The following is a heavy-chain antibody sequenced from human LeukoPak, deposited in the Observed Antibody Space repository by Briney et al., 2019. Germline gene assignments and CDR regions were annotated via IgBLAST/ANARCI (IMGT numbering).Heavy chain of an antibody. V-gene: IGHV3-74*01. CDR2: INSDGSST. D-gene: IGHD5-24*01. CDR1: GFTFSSYW. CDR3: ARDPGRRDGYKGGFDY. J-gene: IGHJ4*02. Sequence: TGGSLRLCCAASGFTFSSYWMHWVRQAPGKGLVWVSRINSDGSSTSYADSVKGRFTISRDNAKNTLYLQMNSLRAEDTAVYYCARDPGRRDGYKGGFDYWGQGTLVTVSS.